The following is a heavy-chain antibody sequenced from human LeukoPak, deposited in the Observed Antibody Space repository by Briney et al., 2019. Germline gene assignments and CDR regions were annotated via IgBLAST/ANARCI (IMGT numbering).Heavy chain of an antibody. V-gene: IGHV3-11*01. CDR2: ISSSGSTI. J-gene: IGHJ5*02. CDR3: ARDRAVVVPAAISDGGWFDP. Sequence: GGSLRLSCAASGFTFSDYYMSWIRQAPGKGLEWVSYISSSGSTIYYADSVKGRFTISRDNAKNSLYLQMNSLRAEDTAVYYCARDRAVVVPAAISDGGWFDPWGQGTLVTVSS. D-gene: IGHD2-2*02. CDR1: GFTFSDYY.